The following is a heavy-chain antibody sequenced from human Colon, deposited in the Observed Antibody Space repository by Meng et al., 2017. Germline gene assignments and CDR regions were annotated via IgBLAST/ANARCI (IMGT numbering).Heavy chain of an antibody. CDR2: ISLGGSP. V-gene: IGHV4-4*02. CDR3: ARHGGWHFDY. J-gene: IGHJ4*02. D-gene: IGHD6-19*01. CDR1: GSFSSSNQW. Sequence: QVRGPGLERPSGPLRLSSEFGGSFSSSNQWWSWVAPPTGRGLVWFVQISLGGSPAYSPSLESRITMSVDKSNNQFSLRLRSVTAADTAVYYCARHGGWHFDYWGQGTLVTVSS.